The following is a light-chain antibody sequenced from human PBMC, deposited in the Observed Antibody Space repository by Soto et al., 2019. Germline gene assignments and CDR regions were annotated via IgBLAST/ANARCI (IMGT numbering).Light chain of an antibody. CDR2: DAS. CDR3: QQYINGWT. CDR1: QSISSR. J-gene: IGKJ1*01. Sequence: DIQMTPSPSTLSASVGDRVTITCRASQSISSRLAWYQQKSGKAPNLLIYDASSLEGGVPSRFSGSASETEFTLTISSLQPDDFATYYCQQYINGWTFGQGTKVEIK. V-gene: IGKV1-5*01.